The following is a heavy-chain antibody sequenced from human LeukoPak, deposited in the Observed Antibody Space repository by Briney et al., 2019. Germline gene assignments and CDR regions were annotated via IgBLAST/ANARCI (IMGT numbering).Heavy chain of an antibody. CDR3: ARDPGSGYVNNWFDP. J-gene: IGHJ5*02. CDR2: ISGSSSYI. D-gene: IGHD3-22*01. CDR1: GFTFSSYS. V-gene: IGHV3-21*01. Sequence: PGGSLRLSCAASGFTFSSYSMNWVRQAPGKGLEWVSSISGSSSYIYYADSVKGRFTISRDNAKNSLYLQMYSLRAEDTAVYYCARDPGSGYVNNWFDPWGQRTLVTVSS.